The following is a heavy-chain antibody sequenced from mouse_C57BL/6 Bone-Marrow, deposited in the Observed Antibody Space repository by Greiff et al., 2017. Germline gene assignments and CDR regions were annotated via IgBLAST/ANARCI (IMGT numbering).Heavy chain of an antibody. CDR1: GYTFTSYE. CDR3: AVTTVVAYYFDY. V-gene: IGHV1-85*01. CDR2: IYPRDGST. J-gene: IGHJ2*01. D-gene: IGHD1-1*01. Sequence: VHLVEPGPELVKPGASVKLSCKASGYTFTSYEINWVKQRPGQGLEWLGWIYPRDGSTKYNEKFKGKATLPVDTSSSTAYMELNSLTSDDSAVYICAVTTVVAYYFDYWGQGTTLTVAS.